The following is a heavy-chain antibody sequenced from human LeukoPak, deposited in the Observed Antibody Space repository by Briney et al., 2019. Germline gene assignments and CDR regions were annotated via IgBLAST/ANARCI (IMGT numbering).Heavy chain of an antibody. CDR2: IKQDGSEK. D-gene: IGHD3-3*01. CDR3: AKDHYWSIDY. Sequence: TGGSLRLSCAASGFTFSSYWMSWVRQAPGKGLEWVANIKQDGSEKYYVDSVKGRFTISRDIAKNTLYLQMNSLRAEDTGVYYCAKDHYWSIDYWGRGTLVTVSS. J-gene: IGHJ4*02. CDR1: GFTFSSYW. V-gene: IGHV3-7*01.